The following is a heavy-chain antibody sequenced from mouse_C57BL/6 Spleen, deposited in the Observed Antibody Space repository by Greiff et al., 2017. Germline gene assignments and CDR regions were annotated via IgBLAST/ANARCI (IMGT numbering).Heavy chain of an antibody. CDR1: GYTFTDYY. J-gene: IGHJ3*01. V-gene: IGHV1-26*01. CDR3: ARGYYDRSFAY. Sequence: EVQLQQSGPELVKPGASVKISCKASGYTFTDYYMNWVKQSHGKSLEWIGDINPNNGGTSYNQKFKGKATLTVDKSSSTAYMELRSLTSEDSAVYYCARGYYDRSFAYWGQGTLVTVSA. CDR2: INPNNGGT. D-gene: IGHD2-4*01.